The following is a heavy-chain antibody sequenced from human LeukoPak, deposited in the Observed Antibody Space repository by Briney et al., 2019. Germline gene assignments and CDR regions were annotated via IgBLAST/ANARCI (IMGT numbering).Heavy chain of an antibody. CDR1: GYTFNSYW. J-gene: IGHJ5*02. CDR3: ARRRDYSSGLNWFDP. D-gene: IGHD4-11*01. V-gene: IGHV5-51*01. CDR2: IYPGDSDT. Sequence: GESLKISCKGSGYTFNSYWIGWVRQMPGKGLEWMGIIYPGDSDTRYSPSFQGQVTISADKSISTPYLQWSSLKASDTAMYYCARRRDYSSGLNWFDPWGQGTLVIVSS.